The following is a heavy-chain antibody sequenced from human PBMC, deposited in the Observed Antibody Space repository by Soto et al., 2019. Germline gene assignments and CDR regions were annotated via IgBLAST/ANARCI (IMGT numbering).Heavy chain of an antibody. CDR3: ARHAYYGSGSYYNYYYGMDI. Sequence: GESLKISCKGSGYSFTSYWIGWVRQMAGKGLEWMGIIYPGDSDTRYSPSFQGQVTISADKSISTAYLQWSSLKASDTAMYYCARHAYYGSGSYYNYYYGMDIWAQGPSVNVPS. CDR2: IYPGDSDT. CDR1: GYSFTSYW. D-gene: IGHD3-10*01. J-gene: IGHJ6*02. V-gene: IGHV5-51*01.